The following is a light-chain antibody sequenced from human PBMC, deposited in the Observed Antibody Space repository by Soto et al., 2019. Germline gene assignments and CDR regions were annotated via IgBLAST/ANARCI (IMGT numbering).Light chain of an antibody. CDR3: SSYTSSSTVV. CDR1: SSDVGGYNY. J-gene: IGLJ2*01. V-gene: IGLV2-14*01. CDR2: DVI. Sequence: QSVLTPPASVSGSPGQSITISCTGTSSDVGGYNYVSWYQQPPGKAPKLLIYDVINRPSGVSSRFSGSKSVNTASLTISELQAEDEADYYCSSYTSSSTVVFGGGTKLTVL.